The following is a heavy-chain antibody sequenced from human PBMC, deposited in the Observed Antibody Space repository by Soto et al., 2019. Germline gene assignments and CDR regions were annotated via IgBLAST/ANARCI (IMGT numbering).Heavy chain of an antibody. CDR3: AREGSYSAYNFAHGIQLWSFDF. D-gene: IGHD5-12*01. CDR1: GGSINTFY. Sequence: SETLSLTSTVSGGSINTFYWSWVRQPAGKGLEWIGRIFSSGSTSFNPSLESRVAMSVDTSKNHLSLNLSSVTAADMAVYYCAREGSYSAYNFAHGIQLWSFDFWGQGALVTVSS. J-gene: IGHJ4*02. CDR2: IFSSGST. V-gene: IGHV4-4*07.